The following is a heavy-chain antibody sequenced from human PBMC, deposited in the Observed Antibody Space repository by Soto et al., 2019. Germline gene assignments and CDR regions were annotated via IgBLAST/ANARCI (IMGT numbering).Heavy chain of an antibody. CDR2: IWYDGSST. CDR1: GFTFSSYG. D-gene: IGHD3-3*01. CDR3: AKEGYDFWSGYYYYGMDV. Sequence: PGGSLRLSCAASGFTFSSYGMHWVRQAPGKGLEWVAVIWYDGSSTSYADSVKGRFTISRDNAKNTLYLQMNSLRAEDTAVYYCAKEGYDFWSGYYYYGMDVWGQGTTVTVSS. V-gene: IGHV3-33*03. J-gene: IGHJ6*02.